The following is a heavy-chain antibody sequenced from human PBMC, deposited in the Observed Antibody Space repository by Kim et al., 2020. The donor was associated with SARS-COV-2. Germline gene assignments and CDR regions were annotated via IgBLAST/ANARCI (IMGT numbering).Heavy chain of an antibody. V-gene: IGHV3-74*01. J-gene: IGHJ4*02. Sequence: GGSLRLSCAASGFIFSSSWMHWVRQTPGKGLVGVSLINGDGSSTNYADSVKGRFTISRDNAKNTLYLQMNSLRAEDTAVYYCARGSGSYSYYWGKGTLVTVSS. CDR1: GFIFSSSW. D-gene: IGHD1-26*01. CDR2: INGDGSST. CDR3: ARGSGSYSYY.